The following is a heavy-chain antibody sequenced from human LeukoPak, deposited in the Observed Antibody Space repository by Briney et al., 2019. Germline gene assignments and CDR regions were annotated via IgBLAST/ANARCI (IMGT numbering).Heavy chain of an antibody. D-gene: IGHD3-22*01. Sequence: PSETLSLTCTVSGGSISSYYWSWIRQPPGKGLEWIGYIYYSGSTNYNPTLKSRVTISVDTSKNQFSLKLSSVTAADTAVYYCARAGYYDSSGYYPQYYYYYMDVWGKGTTVTVSS. J-gene: IGHJ6*03. CDR1: GGSISSYY. CDR3: ARAGYYDSSGYYPQYYYYYMDV. CDR2: IYYSGST. V-gene: IGHV4-59*01.